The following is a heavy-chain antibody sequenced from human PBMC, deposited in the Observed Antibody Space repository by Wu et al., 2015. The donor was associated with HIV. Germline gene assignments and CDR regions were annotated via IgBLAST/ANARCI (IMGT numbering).Heavy chain of an antibody. CDR1: GYIFSDFG. CDR3: VRDQQWPPEYYHYYGMDV. CDR2: ISAQNGNT. D-gene: IGHD6-19*01. Sequence: VQLVQSGGEVKKPGASVKVACKSSGYIFSDFGIHWVRQTPREGLEWMGWISAQNGNTKYAQKFQGRVTMTTETSSSTAYMELRSLKSDDTAVYYCVRDQQWPPEYYHYYGMDVWGQGTTITVSS. J-gene: IGHJ6*02. V-gene: IGHV1-18*01.